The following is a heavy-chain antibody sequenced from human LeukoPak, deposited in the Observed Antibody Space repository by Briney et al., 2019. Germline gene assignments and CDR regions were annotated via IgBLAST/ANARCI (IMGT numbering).Heavy chain of an antibody. D-gene: IGHD6-19*01. CDR3: AKDRLHSTYSSGYIDY. J-gene: IGHJ4*02. Sequence: PGGSLRLSCAASGFTFSSYSMNWVRQAPGKGLEWVSGISWNSGSIGYADSVKGRFTISRDNAKNSLYLQMNSLRAEDTALYYCAKDRLHSTYSSGYIDYWGQGTLVTVSS. CDR1: GFTFSSYS. CDR2: ISWNSGSI. V-gene: IGHV3-9*01.